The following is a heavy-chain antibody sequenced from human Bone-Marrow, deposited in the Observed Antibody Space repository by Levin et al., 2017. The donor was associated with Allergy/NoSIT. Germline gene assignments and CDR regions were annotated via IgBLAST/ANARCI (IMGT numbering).Heavy chain of an antibody. J-gene: IGHJ4*02. CDR1: GFTVSNNQ. D-gene: IGHD3-10*01. V-gene: IGHV3-66*01. Sequence: GGSLRLSCAASGFTVSNNQMNWVRQFPGKGLEWVSLIYSNGVTNYADSVKGRFIISRDNSKNTLYLQMNSLRAEDTAIYYCARDVFRIINDCWGQGTLVTVS. CDR3: ARDVFRIINDC. CDR2: IYSNGVT.